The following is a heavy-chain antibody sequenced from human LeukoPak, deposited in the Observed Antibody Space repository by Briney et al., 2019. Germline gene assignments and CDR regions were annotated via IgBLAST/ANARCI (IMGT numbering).Heavy chain of an antibody. Sequence: GGSLRLSCAASGFTFSNAWMSWVRQAPGKWLEWVGRIKSKTDGGTTDYAAPVKGRFTISRDDSKNTLYLQMNSLKTEDTAVYYCTTGSVTAYYYDSSGYYYFDYWGQGTLVTVSS. CDR3: TTGSVTAYYYDSSGYYYFDY. CDR2: IKSKTDGGTT. D-gene: IGHD3-22*01. J-gene: IGHJ4*02. CDR1: GFTFSNAW. V-gene: IGHV3-15*01.